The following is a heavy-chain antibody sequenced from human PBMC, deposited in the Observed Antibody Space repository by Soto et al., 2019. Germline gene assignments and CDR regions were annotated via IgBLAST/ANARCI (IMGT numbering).Heavy chain of an antibody. V-gene: IGHV3-30*18. Sequence: GGSLRLSCAASGFTFSSYGMHWVRQAPGKGLEWVAVISYDGSNKYYADSVKGRFTISRDNSKNTLYLQMNSLRAEETAVYYCAKDRNLGASWCYFDYWGQGTLVTVSS. CDR3: AKDRNLGASWCYFDY. CDR1: GFTFSSYG. CDR2: ISYDGSNK. D-gene: IGHD6-13*01. J-gene: IGHJ4*02.